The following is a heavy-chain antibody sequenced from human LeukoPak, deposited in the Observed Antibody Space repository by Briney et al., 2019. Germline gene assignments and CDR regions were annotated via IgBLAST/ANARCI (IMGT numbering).Heavy chain of an antibody. Sequence: GGSLRLSCAVSGFTFSSYSMNWVRQAPGKGREWVANIKEDGTEKYYVESVKGRFTISRDNAKNSLYLQMSRLRAEDTAVYYCAASITMFDYWGERTLVTVSS. CDR3: AASITMFDY. CDR2: IKEDGTEK. D-gene: IGHD3-10*01. J-gene: IGHJ4*02. CDR1: GFTFSSYS. V-gene: IGHV3-7*02.